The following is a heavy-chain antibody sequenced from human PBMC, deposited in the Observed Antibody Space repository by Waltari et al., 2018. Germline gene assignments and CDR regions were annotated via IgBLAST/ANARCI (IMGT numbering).Heavy chain of an antibody. CDR2: IKEDGSEK. V-gene: IGHV3-7*01. CDR1: GFTCSSYW. J-gene: IGHJ3*02. Sequence: EVQLVESGGGLVQPGGSLRLSCAASGFTCSSYWMNWVRKAPGKGLEWVANIKEDGSEKYYVDSVKGRFTISRDNAKNSLYLQMNSLRAEDTAVYYCARGLSSAFDIWGQGTMVTVSS. CDR3: ARGLSSAFDI.